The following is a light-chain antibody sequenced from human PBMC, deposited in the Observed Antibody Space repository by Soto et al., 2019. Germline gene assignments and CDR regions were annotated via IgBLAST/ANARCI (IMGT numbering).Light chain of an antibody. Sequence: VLTKSPGTMSLSPGERATLSCMASQSVSSISLAWSQHKSGQAPRLLIFGPSSRATGLPERVSGSGSGTGFTLTITRLESEDFAVYYCHHYGTSPRLTFGGGTKVYIK. CDR3: HHYGTSPRLT. J-gene: IGKJ4*01. V-gene: IGKV3-20*01. CDR1: QSVSSIS. CDR2: GPS.